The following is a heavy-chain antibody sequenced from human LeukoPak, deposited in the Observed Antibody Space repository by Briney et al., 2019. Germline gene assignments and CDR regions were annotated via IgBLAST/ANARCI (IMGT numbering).Heavy chain of an antibody. D-gene: IGHD4-23*01. CDR1: GYTLTELS. V-gene: IGHV1-24*01. CDR3: AHVTSLATVVTYFDY. Sequence: RASVKVSCKVSGYTLTELSMHWVRQAPGKGLEWMGGFDPEDGETIYAQKFQGRVTMTEDTSTDTAYMELISLRSEDTAVYYCAHVTSLATVVTYFDYWGQGTLVTVSS. J-gene: IGHJ4*02. CDR2: FDPEDGET.